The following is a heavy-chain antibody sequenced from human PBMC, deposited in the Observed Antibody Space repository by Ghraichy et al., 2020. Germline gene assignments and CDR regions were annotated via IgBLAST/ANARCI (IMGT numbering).Heavy chain of an antibody. CDR3: ARDLYGYSSMSDYYYGMDV. CDR1: GFTFSSYS. Sequence: GGSLRLSCAASGFTFSSYSMNWVRQAPGKGLEWVSSISSSSSYIYYADSVKGRFTISRDNAKNSLYLQMNSLRAEDTAVYYCARDLYGYSSMSDYYYGMDVWGQGTTVTVSS. V-gene: IGHV3-21*01. CDR2: ISSSSSYI. D-gene: IGHD6-19*01. J-gene: IGHJ6*02.